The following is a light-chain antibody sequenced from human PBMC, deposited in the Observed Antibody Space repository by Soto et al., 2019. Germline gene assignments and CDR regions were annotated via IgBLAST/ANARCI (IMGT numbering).Light chain of an antibody. CDR1: QSVRSN. J-gene: IGKJ1*01. CDR2: DAS. CDR3: QQRDNWPWT. Sequence: ETVLTQSPATLSLSPGERATLSCRASQSVRSNLAWYQHKPGQAPRLLVYDASNRATGIPGRFSGSGSGTDFTLTISNLQPEDFAVYYCQQRDNWPWTFGQGAKVEIK. V-gene: IGKV3-11*01.